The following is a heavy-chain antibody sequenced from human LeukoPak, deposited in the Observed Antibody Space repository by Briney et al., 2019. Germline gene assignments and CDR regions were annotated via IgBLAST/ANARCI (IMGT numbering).Heavy chain of an antibody. D-gene: IGHD2-2*01. V-gene: IGHV3-74*01. Sequence: ASLILSCAASGFTFSSYWMHCFRQAPGKGLLWVSRINSDGSSTSYADSVKGRFTISRDNAKNPLYLQMNSLTAEDTAVYYCAALGSSTGIDYWGQGTLVTVSS. CDR1: GFTFSSYW. CDR3: AALGSSTGIDY. J-gene: IGHJ4*02. CDR2: INSDGSST.